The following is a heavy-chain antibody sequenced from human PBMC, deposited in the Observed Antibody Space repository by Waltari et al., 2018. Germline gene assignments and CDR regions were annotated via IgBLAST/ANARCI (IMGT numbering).Heavy chain of an antibody. CDR3: AKERGGWLQSPFDY. CDR2: IRYDGSNK. CDR1: GVTFSSYG. D-gene: IGHD5-12*01. J-gene: IGHJ4*02. Sequence: QVQLVESGGGVVQPGGSLRLSCAAYGVTFSSYGMHCVRQAPGKGLEWVAFIRYDGSNKYYADSVKGRFTISRDNSKNTLYLQMNSLRAEDTAVYYCAKERGGWLQSPFDYWGQGTLVTVSS. V-gene: IGHV3-30*02.